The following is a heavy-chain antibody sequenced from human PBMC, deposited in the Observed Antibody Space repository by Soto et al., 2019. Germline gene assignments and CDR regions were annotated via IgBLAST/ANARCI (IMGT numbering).Heavy chain of an antibody. J-gene: IGHJ4*02. CDR3: AHRTAYDITTGYYRFDY. CDR1: GFSLSTSGVG. CDR2: IYWDDGK. D-gene: IGHD3-9*01. Sequence: SGPTLVNPTQTLTLTCTFSGFSLSTSGVGVAWIRQPPGKALEWLALIYWDDGKRYSPSLKTRLNITKDTSKNQVVLTLTNVDPVDTAPYYCAHRTAYDITTGYYRFDYWGQGSLVTVSS. V-gene: IGHV2-5*02.